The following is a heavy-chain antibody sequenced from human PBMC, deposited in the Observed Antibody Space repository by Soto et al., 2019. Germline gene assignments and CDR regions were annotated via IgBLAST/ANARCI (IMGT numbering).Heavy chain of an antibody. CDR3: ARDPLAVPGYYFDY. J-gene: IGHJ4*02. CDR2: ISYDGGKK. D-gene: IGHD6-19*01. Sequence: QVQLVESGGGGVQPGRSLRLSCAASGFTFSSYAMHWVRQAPGKGLEWVAVISYDGGKKYYAGSVKGRFTISRDNSKNTLYLQMDSLRPEDAAVYYCARDPLAVPGYYFDYWGQGTLVTVFS. CDR1: GFTFSSYA. V-gene: IGHV3-30-3*01.